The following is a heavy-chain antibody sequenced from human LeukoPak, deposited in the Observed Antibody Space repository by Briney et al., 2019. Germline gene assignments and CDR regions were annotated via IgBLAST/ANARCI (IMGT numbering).Heavy chain of an antibody. CDR2: INLDGSEK. CDR1: GFTFSSYW. Sequence: GGSLRLSCEASGFTFSSYWMSWVRQAPGKGLEWVANINLDGSEKNYVDSVKGRFTISRDNAKNSLYLQMSSLRAEDTAVYYCAAANYFDYWGQGTLVTVSS. V-gene: IGHV3-7*01. CDR3: AAANYFDY. J-gene: IGHJ4*02.